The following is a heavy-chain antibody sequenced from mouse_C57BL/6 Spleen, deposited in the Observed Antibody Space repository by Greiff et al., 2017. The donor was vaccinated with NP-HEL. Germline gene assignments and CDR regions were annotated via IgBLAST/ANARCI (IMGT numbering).Heavy chain of an antibody. J-gene: IGHJ2*01. CDR2: ISDGGSYT. CDR3: ARGGYGSSSLFDY. D-gene: IGHD1-1*01. CDR1: GFTFSSYA. Sequence: EVKLMESGGGLVKPGGSLKLSCAASGFTFSSYAMSWVRQTPEKRLEWVATISDGGSYTYYPDNVKGRFTISRDNAKNNLYLQMSHLKSEDTAMYYCARGGYGSSSLFDYRGQGTTLTVSS. V-gene: IGHV5-4*03.